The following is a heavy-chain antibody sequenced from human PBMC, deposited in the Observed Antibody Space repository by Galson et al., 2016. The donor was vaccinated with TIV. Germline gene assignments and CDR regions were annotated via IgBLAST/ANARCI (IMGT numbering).Heavy chain of an antibody. V-gene: IGHV1-69*04. J-gene: IGHJ3*02. Sequence: SVKVSCKASGDTFSSLSIIWVRQAPGQGLEWMGRIIPTLSLADYAQKFQGRVKITADRSTSTVYMELSSLRSDDSAVDYCAREVAHVDSVIFNADAFDIWGQGTMVTVSS. D-gene: IGHD5-18*01. CDR3: AREVAHVDSVIFNADAFDI. CDR2: IIPTLSLA. CDR1: GDTFSSLS.